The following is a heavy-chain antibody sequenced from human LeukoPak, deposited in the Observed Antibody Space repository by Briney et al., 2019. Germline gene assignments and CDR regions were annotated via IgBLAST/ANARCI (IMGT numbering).Heavy chain of an antibody. CDR1: GFTFSNYW. V-gene: IGHV3-74*01. J-gene: IGHJ4*02. CDR2: VNDDGSAT. Sequence: GGSLRLSCAASGFTFSNYWMHWVRQVPGKGLVWVSRVNDDGSATFYADSVKGRFTISRDNAKNTLFLQMSSLRAEDTAVYFCAREILAPGKTHDYWGQGTLVTVSS. CDR3: AREILAPGKTHDY.